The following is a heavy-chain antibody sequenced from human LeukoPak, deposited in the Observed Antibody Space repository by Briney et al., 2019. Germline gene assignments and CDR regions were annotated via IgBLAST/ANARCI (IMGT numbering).Heavy chain of an antibody. CDR2: INWNSDSI. V-gene: IGHV3-9*01. D-gene: IGHD6-13*01. J-gene: IGHJ6*03. CDR3: AKTYSSSRAHYYYYYYMDV. Sequence: QAGGSLRLSCAVSGFTFDDYAMHWVRQVPGRGLEWVSGINWNSDSIGYAVRGRFTISRDNAKNSLYLQMNSLRAEDTVIYYCAKTYSSSRAHYYYYYYMDVWGKGTTVTISS. CDR1: GFTFDDYA.